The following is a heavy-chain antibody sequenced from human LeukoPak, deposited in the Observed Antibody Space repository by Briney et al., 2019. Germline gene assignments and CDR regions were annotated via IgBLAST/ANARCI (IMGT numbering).Heavy chain of an antibody. CDR3: ATDGAGFDT. CDR1: GFTFNDYY. V-gene: IGHV3-11*01. Sequence: GGSLRLSCAAPGFTFNDYYMSWIRQAPGKGLEWLSYINIGGTNTHYADSVKGRFTISRDNAKKSLYLEMNNLRAEGTAVYYCATDGAGFDTWGQGVLVTVSS. CDR2: INIGGTNT. J-gene: IGHJ5*02.